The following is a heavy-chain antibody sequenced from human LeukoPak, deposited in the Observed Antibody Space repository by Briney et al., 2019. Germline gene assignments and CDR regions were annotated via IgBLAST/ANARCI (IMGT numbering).Heavy chain of an antibody. CDR3: ARGPLLRWFGELLFPFDY. V-gene: IGHV3-30*04. Sequence: PGRSLRLSCAASEFTFSSYAMHWVRQAPGKGLEWVAVISYDGSNKYYADSVKGRFTISRDNSKNTLYLQMNSLRAEDTAVYYCARGPLLRWFGELLFPFDYWGQGSLVTVSS. CDR2: ISYDGSNK. D-gene: IGHD3-10*01. CDR1: EFTFSSYA. J-gene: IGHJ4*02.